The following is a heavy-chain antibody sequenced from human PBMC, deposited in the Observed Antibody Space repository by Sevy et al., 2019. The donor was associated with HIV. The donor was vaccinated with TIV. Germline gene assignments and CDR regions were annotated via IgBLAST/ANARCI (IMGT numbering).Heavy chain of an antibody. V-gene: IGHV3-23*01. CDR3: AKGDRTFYGLDV. Sequence: GGSLRLSCAASGFTFSTYAMSWVRQAPGKGLEWVSAISGSGGSTYYADSVEGRFTISGDKSKNTLYLQMNSLAAEDTAVYFCAKGDRTFYGLDVWGQGTTVTVSS. J-gene: IGHJ6*02. D-gene: IGHD2-15*01. CDR2: ISGSGGST. CDR1: GFTFSTYA.